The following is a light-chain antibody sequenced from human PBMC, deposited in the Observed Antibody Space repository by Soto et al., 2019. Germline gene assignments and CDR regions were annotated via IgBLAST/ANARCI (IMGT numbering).Light chain of an antibody. CDR3: QKRSNWPPSIT. J-gene: IGKJ5*01. V-gene: IGKV3-11*01. CDR2: DAS. Sequence: VLTQSPATLSLSPGERATLSCRASQSVSGHLAWYQQKPGQAPRLLIYDASDRPTGIPGRFSGSGSGTDFTLTISNLEPEDFAVYYCQKRSNWPPSITCGQGTRLEIK. CDR1: QSVSGH.